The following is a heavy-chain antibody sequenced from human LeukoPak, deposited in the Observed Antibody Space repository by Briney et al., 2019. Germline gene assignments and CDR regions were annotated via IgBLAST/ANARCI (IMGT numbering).Heavy chain of an antibody. CDR2: ISLDGNNK. CDR1: GFTLSSSV. CDR3: AREGYGSGRAGTFNI. D-gene: IGHD6-19*01. Sequence: GGSLRLSCGASGFTLSSSVMHWVRRAPGKGLEWVAGISLDGNNKHYADSAKGRFTISRDNSRNTLDLQMDSLKFEDTAFYYCAREGYGSGRAGTFNIWGQGTMVTVSS. V-gene: IGHV3-30*03. J-gene: IGHJ3*02.